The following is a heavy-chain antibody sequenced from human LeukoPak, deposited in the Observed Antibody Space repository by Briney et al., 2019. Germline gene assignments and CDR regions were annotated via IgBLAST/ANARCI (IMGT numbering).Heavy chain of an antibody. Sequence: GGSLRLSCAASGFIFSTYAMSWVRQAPGRGLEWVSVISGSGGSTYYADSVKGRFTISRDNSKNTLYLQMNSLRAEDTAVYYCAKDRYSDSRRSPLDYWGQGTLVTVSS. J-gene: IGHJ4*02. CDR3: AKDRYSDSRRSPLDY. V-gene: IGHV3-23*01. CDR1: GFIFSTYA. CDR2: ISGSGGST. D-gene: IGHD1-1*01.